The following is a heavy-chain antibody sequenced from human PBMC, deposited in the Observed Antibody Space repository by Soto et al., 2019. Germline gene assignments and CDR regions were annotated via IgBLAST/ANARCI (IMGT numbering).Heavy chain of an antibody. J-gene: IGHJ4*02. Sequence: ASVKVSCKVSGYTLTELSMHWVRRAPGKGLEWMGGFDPEDGETIYAQKFQGRVTMTEDTSTDTAYMELSSLRSEDTAVYYCATLRSGVWDIVVVPAANRLQSGPGYFDYWGQGTLVTVSS. D-gene: IGHD2-2*01. V-gene: IGHV1-24*01. CDR1: GYTLTELS. CDR3: ATLRSGVWDIVVVPAANRLQSGPGYFDY. CDR2: FDPEDGET.